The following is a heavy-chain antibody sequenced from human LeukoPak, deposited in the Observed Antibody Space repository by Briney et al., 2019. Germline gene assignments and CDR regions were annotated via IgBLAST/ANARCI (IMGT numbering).Heavy chain of an antibody. CDR3: ARGAVAGTAAFDY. Sequence: PGGSLRLSCAASGVTVSSNYISWVSQAPGKGLERVSVIYSGGSTYYADSVKGRFTISRDNSKNTLYLQMNSLRAEDTAVYYCARGAVAGTAAFDYWGQGTLVTVSS. CDR1: GVTVSSNY. J-gene: IGHJ4*02. CDR2: IYSGGST. V-gene: IGHV3-53*01. D-gene: IGHD6-19*01.